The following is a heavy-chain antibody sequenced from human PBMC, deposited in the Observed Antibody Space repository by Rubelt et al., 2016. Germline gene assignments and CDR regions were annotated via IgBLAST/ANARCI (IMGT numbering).Heavy chain of an antibody. CDR3: ARDIYSGSYYGY. V-gene: IGHV1-3*01. D-gene: IGHD1-26*01. CDR1: GYTFTSYA. CDR2: INAGNGNT. J-gene: IGHJ4*02. Sequence: QVQLVQSGAEVKKPGASVKVSCKASGYTFTSYAMHWVRQAPGQRLEWMGWINAGNGNTKYSQKLKDRVSMTMDASANTAYMELSSLRSEDTAVYYCARDIYSGSYYGYWGQGTLVTVSS.